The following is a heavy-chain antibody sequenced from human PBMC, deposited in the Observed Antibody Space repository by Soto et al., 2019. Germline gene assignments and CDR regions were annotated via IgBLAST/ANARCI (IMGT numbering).Heavy chain of an antibody. CDR1: GGTFSSYT. CDR2: IIPILGIP. J-gene: IGHJ5*02. CDR3: ATVFTRLEKNWFDH. Sequence: QVQLVQSGAEVKKPGSSVKVSCKASGGTFSSYTISWVRQAPGQGLEWMGRIIPILGIPNYAQKCQGRVTMTADKSTSTAYMEMSSLRSKDTAVYYCATVFTRLEKNWFDHWGQGTLVTVSS. V-gene: IGHV1-69*02. D-gene: IGHD1-1*01.